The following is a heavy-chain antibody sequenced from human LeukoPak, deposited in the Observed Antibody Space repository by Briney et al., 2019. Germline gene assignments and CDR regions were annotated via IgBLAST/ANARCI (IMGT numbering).Heavy chain of an antibody. CDR3: AGAYCGGDCYSGRAFDI. CDR1: GGSISSSSYY. CDR2: IYYSGST. V-gene: IGHV4-39*07. J-gene: IGHJ3*02. D-gene: IGHD2-21*02. Sequence: SETLSLTCTVSGGSISSSSYYWGWIRQPPGKGLEWIGSIYYSGSTYYNPSLKSRVTISVDKSKNQFSLKLSSATAADTAVYYCAGAYCGGDCYSGRAFDIWGQGTMVTVSS.